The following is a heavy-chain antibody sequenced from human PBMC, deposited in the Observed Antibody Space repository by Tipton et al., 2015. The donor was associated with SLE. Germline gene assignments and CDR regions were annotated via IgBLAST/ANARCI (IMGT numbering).Heavy chain of an antibody. CDR3: ASITMVQGAIKGTDNWFDP. D-gene: IGHD3-10*01. V-gene: IGHV4-34*01. J-gene: IGHJ5*02. CDR2: INHSGST. CDR1: GGSFSAYY. Sequence: TLSLTCAVYGGSFSAYYWSWIRQPPGKGLEWIGEINHSGSTNYNPSLKSRVTISVDTSKNQFSLKLSSVTAADTAVYYCASITMVQGAIKGTDNWFDPWGQGTLVTVSS.